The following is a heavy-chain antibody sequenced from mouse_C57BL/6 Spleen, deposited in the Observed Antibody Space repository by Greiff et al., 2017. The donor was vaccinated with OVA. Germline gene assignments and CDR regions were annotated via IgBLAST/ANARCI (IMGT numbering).Heavy chain of an antibody. CDR2: IYPGSGST. CDR1: GYTFTSYW. D-gene: IGHD2-3*01. Sequence: VQLQQPGAELVKPGASVKMSCKASGYTFTSYWITWVKQRPGQGLEWIGDIYPGSGSTNYNEKFKSKATLTVDTSSSTAYMQLSSLTSEDSAVYYCARGGDGYYAWFGYWGQGTLVTVSA. CDR3: ARGGDGYYAWFGY. V-gene: IGHV1-55*01. J-gene: IGHJ3*01.